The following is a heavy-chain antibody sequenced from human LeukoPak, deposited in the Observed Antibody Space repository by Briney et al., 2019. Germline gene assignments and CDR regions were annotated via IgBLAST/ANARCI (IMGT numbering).Heavy chain of an antibody. CDR1: GFTFSTCS. CDR2: ISSSSIYI. Sequence: GGSLRLSCAASGFTFSTCSLNWVRQAPGKGLEWVSSISSSSIYIYYADSVKGRFTISRDNAKNSLYLQMNSLRAEDTAVYYCVRDVYDSSGYYAIDYWGQGTLVTVSS. CDR3: VRDVYDSSGYYAIDY. V-gene: IGHV3-21*01. J-gene: IGHJ4*02. D-gene: IGHD3-22*01.